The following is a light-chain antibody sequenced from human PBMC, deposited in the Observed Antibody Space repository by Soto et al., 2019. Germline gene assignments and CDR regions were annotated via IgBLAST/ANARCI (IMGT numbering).Light chain of an antibody. CDR1: ENVRTF. CDR3: QQHSHWPPWT. J-gene: IGKJ1*01. Sequence: EVVLTQSPATLSLSPGERATLYCRASENVRTFVDWYQQKPGQAPRLLIHGASNRATGIPDRFSGSGSGTDFTLTISNLEPEDFAVYYCQQHSHWPPWTFGQWTRVEIQ. CDR2: GAS. V-gene: IGKV3-11*01.